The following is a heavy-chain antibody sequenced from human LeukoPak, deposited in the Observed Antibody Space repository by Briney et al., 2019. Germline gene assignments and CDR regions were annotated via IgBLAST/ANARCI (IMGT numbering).Heavy chain of an antibody. Sequence: SETLSLTCALYGGSFSGYYWRWLRQPPGKGLEWLGEINHSGSTNYNPSLKSRVTISVDTSKNQFSLKLSSVTAADTAVYYCARASPSHIVATIPYYYYYGMDVWGQGTTVTVSS. J-gene: IGHJ6*02. V-gene: IGHV4-34*01. CDR2: INHSGST. CDR3: ARASPSHIVATIPYYYYYGMDV. D-gene: IGHD5-12*01. CDR1: GGSFSGYY.